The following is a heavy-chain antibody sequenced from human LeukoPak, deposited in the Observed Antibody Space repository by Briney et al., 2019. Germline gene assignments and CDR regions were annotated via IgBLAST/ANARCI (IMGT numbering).Heavy chain of an antibody. CDR2: ISGGGRST. Sequence: GGSLRLSCAASGFTFSSYAMSWVRQAPGKGLEWVSAISGGGRSTYYAGSVKGRFTISRDNSKNTPYLQMNSLRAEDTAVYYCANGIAVADLPHDYWGQGTLVTVSS. CDR3: ANGIAVADLPHDY. V-gene: IGHV3-23*01. CDR1: GFTFSSYA. D-gene: IGHD6-19*01. J-gene: IGHJ4*02.